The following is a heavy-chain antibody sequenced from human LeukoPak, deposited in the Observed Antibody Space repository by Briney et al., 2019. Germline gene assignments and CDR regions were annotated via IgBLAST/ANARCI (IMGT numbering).Heavy chain of an antibody. CDR1: GFTFDDYA. CDR2: ISGDGGST. V-gene: IGHV3-43*02. J-gene: IGHJ3*02. Sequence: PGGSLRLSCAASGFTFDDYAMHWVRQAPGKGLEWVSLISGDGGSTYYADSVKGRFTISRDNSKNSLYLQMNSLRTEDTALYYCAKDIRESRIVGATLGAFDIWGQGTMVTVSS. D-gene: IGHD1-26*01. CDR3: AKDIRESRIVGATLGAFDI.